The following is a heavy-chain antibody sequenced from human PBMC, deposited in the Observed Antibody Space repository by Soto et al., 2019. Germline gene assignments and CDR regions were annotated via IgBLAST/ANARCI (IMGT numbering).Heavy chain of an antibody. V-gene: IGHV3-30*03. J-gene: IGHJ4*02. CDR2: ISYDGSNK. D-gene: IGHD6-6*01. Sequence: QVQLVESGGGVVQPGRSLRLSCAASGFTFSSYGMHWVRQAPGKGLEWVAVISYDGSNKYYADSVKGRSTISRDNSKNTLYLQMNSLRAEDTAVYYCARHSSSSGGSFDYWGQGTLVTVSS. CDR3: ARHSSSSGGSFDY. CDR1: GFTFSSYG.